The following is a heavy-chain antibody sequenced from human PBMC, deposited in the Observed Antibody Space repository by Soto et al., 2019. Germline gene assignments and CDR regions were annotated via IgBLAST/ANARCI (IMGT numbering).Heavy chain of an antibody. Sequence: PGKGLEWIGYIYYSGSTNYNPSLKSRVTISVDTSKNQFSLKLSSVTAADTALYYCPADSGAGYYYSGTAFWGNGSTVP. V-gene: IGHV4-59*01. CDR2: IYYSGST. J-gene: IGHJ6*01. CDR3: PADSGAGYYYSGTAF. D-gene: IGHD6-25*01.